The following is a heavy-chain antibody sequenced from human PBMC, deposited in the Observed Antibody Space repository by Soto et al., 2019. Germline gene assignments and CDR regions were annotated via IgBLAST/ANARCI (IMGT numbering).Heavy chain of an antibody. J-gene: IGHJ4*02. V-gene: IGHV5-51*01. CDR3: ARKAYGDHAQVYYFDY. Sequence: PGESLKISCKAPGYDFSTYWIGWVRQMPGKGLEWMGFVFPRDSDTTYSPSFQGQVTISADRSASPAYLQWSGLQASDTAMYYWARKAYGDHAQVYYFDYWCQGTLVTVSS. D-gene: IGHD4-17*01. CDR2: VFPRDSDT. CDR1: GYDFSTYW.